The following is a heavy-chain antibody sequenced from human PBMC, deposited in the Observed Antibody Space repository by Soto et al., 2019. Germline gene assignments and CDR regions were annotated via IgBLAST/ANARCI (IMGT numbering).Heavy chain of an antibody. CDR3: ARHLRPMTYYYGMDV. V-gene: IGHV4-39*01. CDR2: IYYSGST. J-gene: IGHJ6*02. CDR1: GGSISSSSYY. D-gene: IGHD3-22*01. Sequence: PSETLSLTCTVSGGSISSSSYYWGWIRQPPGKGLEWIGSIYYSGSTYYNPSLKSRVTISVDTSKNQFSLKLSSVTAADTAVYYCARHLRPMTYYYGMDVWGQGTTVTVSS.